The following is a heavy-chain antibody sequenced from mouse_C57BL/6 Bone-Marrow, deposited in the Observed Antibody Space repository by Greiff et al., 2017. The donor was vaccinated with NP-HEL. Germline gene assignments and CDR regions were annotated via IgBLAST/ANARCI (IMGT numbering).Heavy chain of an antibody. CDR2: IYPRSGNT. V-gene: IGHV1-81*01. CDR1: GYTFTSYG. CDR3: ACYYGSRFAY. D-gene: IGHD1-1*01. Sequence: QVQLQQSGAELARPGASVKLSCKASGYTFTSYGISWVKQRTGQGLEWIGEIYPRSGNTYYNEKFKGKATLTADKSSSTAYMELRSLTSEDSAVYFCACYYGSRFAYWGQGTLVTVSA. J-gene: IGHJ3*01.